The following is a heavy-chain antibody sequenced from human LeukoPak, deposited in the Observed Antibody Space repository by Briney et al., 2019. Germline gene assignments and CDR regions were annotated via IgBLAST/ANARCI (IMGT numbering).Heavy chain of an antibody. J-gene: IGHJ4*02. CDR2: ISYDGSNK. CDR3: ARDIGQQLLDY. Sequence: GGSLRLSCAASGFTFSSYAMHWVRQAPGKGLEWVAVISYDGSNKYYADSVKDRFTISRDNSKNTLYLQMNSLRGEDTAVYYCARDIGQQLLDYWGQGTLVTVSS. V-gene: IGHV3-30*04. D-gene: IGHD4-23*01. CDR1: GFTFSSYA.